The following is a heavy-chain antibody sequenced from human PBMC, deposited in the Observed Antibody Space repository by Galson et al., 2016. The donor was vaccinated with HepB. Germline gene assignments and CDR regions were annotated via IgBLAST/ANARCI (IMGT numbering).Heavy chain of an antibody. CDR1: GFTFSTYR. J-gene: IGHJ4*02. CDR3: ARDQGRNFDY. CDR2: ISSGGNAI. V-gene: IGHV3-48*02. Sequence: SLRLSCAASGFTFSTYRMNWVRQAPGKGLEWVSYISSGGNAIYYAGSVEGRFTISRDNGKNSLYLQMNSLRDEDTAVYYCARDQGRNFDYWGQGTLVTVSS.